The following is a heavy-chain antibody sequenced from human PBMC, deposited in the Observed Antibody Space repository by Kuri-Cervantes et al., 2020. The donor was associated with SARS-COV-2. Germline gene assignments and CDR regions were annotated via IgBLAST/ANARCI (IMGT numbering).Heavy chain of an antibody. D-gene: IGHD2/OR15-2a*01. J-gene: IGHJ4*02. V-gene: IGHV3-23*01. CDR2: ISGSGVGT. CDR3: AKVGLSFDY. Sequence: GESLKISCAASGFTFSSFAMSWVRQAPGKGREWVSSISGSGVGTYYADSVKGRFTISRDNSKNTLYLQTNSLRAEDSALYYCAKVGLSFDYWGQGTLVTVSS. CDR1: GFTFSSFA.